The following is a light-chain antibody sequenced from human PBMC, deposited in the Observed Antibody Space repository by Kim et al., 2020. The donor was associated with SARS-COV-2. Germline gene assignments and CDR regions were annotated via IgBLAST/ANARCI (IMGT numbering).Light chain of an antibody. V-gene: IGKV3-15*01. Sequence: SPGERATLSCRASQSVSSNLTWYQQKPGQAPRLLMYGASTRATGIPARFSGSGSGTEFTLTISSLQSEDFAFYYCQQYNNWPPLTFGGGTKVDIK. CDR1: QSVSSN. CDR2: GAS. CDR3: QQYNNWPPLT. J-gene: IGKJ4*01.